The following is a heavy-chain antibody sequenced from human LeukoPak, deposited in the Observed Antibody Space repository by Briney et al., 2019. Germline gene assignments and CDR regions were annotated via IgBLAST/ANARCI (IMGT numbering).Heavy chain of an antibody. J-gene: IGHJ6*03. D-gene: IGHD3-9*01. CDR2: ISAYNGNT. CDR3: ARDSPTYYDILTGSLYYYYMDV. V-gene: IGHV1-18*01. Sequence: ASVKVSCKASGYTVTGYGISWVRQAPGQGLEWMGWISAYNGNTNYAQKLQGRVTMTTDTSTSTAYMELRSLRSDDTAVYYCARDSPTYYDILTGSLYYYYMDVWGKGTTVTVSS. CDR1: GYTVTGYG.